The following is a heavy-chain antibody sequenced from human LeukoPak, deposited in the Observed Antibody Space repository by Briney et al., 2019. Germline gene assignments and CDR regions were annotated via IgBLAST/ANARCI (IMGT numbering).Heavy chain of an antibody. CDR1: GFTFSSYA. J-gene: IGHJ4*02. CDR2: ISGSGGST. V-gene: IGHV3-23*01. D-gene: IGHD4/OR15-4a*01. CDR3: VKVRYDGDNSYYGD. Sequence: PGGSLRLSCAASGFTFSSYAMSWVRQAPGKGLEWVSAISGSGGSTYYTDSVKDRFTISRDNSKSTLYLQMSSLRLEDTAVYYCVKVRYDGDNSYYGDWGQGTLVTVSS.